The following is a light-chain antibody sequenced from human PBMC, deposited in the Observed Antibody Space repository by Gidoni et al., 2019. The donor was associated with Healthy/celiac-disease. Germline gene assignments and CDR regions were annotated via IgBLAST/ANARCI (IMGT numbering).Light chain of an antibody. CDR3: SSYTSSSTLYV. J-gene: IGLJ1*01. Sequence: HSPLTPPASVSGSPAQSITISCTGTSSHVGVYNYVSWYQQHQGKAPKLMIYDVSNRPSGVANRFSGSKSGNTASLTITGLQAEDEADYYCSSYTSSSTLYVFGTGTKVTVL. CDR1: SSHVGVYNY. V-gene: IGLV2-14*01. CDR2: DVS.